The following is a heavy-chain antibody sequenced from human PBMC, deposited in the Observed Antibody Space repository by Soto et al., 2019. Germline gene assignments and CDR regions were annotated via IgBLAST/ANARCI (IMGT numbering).Heavy chain of an antibody. J-gene: IGHJ6*02. CDR3: AKGPIAAPHHPQFFYYRMEV. CDR1: GFTFPSYA. D-gene: IGHD6-25*01. CDR2: ISGSGGST. Sequence: SLSLSCAASGFTFPSYAISWVRKAPGKGMEWVSAISGSGGSTYYADPVKGRFTISRDNYKNTLYLQMNSLRAEDTAVYYRAKGPIAAPHHPQFFYYRMEVRGQGTTDTV. V-gene: IGHV3-23*01.